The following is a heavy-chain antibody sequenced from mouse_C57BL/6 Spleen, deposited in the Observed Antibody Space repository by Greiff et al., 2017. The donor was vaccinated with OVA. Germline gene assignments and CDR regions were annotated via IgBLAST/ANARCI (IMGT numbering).Heavy chain of an antibody. CDR2: SRNKANDYTT. Sequence: EVKLMESGGGLVQSGRSLRLSCATSGFTFSDFYMEWVRQAPGKGLEWIAASRNKANDYTTEYSASVKGRFIVSRDTSQSILYLQMNALRAEDTAIYYCARDASHYGSSYAWFAYWGQGTLVTVSA. CDR1: GFTFSDFY. V-gene: IGHV7-1*01. J-gene: IGHJ3*01. CDR3: ARDASHYGSSYAWFAY. D-gene: IGHD1-1*01.